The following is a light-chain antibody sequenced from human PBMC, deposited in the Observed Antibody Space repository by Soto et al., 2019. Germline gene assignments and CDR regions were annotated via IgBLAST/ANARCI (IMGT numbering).Light chain of an antibody. V-gene: IGKV1-39*01. CDR3: QQSYSAPIT. CDR1: LSISFY. J-gene: IGKJ5*01. Sequence: DIQMTQSPSSLSASVGDRVTITCRASLSISFYLNWYQHKPGKAPKVLIYAASNLQSGVPSRFSGSGSGTDFTLTISSLQPEDFATYSCQQSYSAPITFGQGTRLEIK. CDR2: AAS.